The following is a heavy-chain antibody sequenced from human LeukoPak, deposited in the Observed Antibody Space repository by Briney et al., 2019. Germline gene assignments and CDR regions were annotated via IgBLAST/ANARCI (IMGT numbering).Heavy chain of an antibody. V-gene: IGHV4-39*07. D-gene: IGHD6-6*01. CDR2: IYNSGST. Sequence: PSETLSLTCTVSGGSISSGTYYWGWIRQPPGKGLEWIGSIYNSGSTYYNPSLKSRVTISVDTSKNQFSLKLSSVTAADTAVYYCARDHPEYSSSYYFDYWGQGTLVTVSS. CDR1: GGSISSGTYY. J-gene: IGHJ4*02. CDR3: ARDHPEYSSSYYFDY.